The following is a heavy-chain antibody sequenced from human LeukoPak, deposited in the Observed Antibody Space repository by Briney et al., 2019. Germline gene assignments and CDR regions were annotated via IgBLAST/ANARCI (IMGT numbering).Heavy chain of an antibody. CDR1: GDSISSYY. Sequence: PSETLSLTCTVSGDSISSYYWSWFRQPPGKGLEWIGYIYDSGSTNYNPSLKSRVTMAVDTSKNQFSLKLSSVTAADTAVYYCARGYSSSWYYFDYWGQGTLVTVSS. CDR2: IYDSGST. CDR3: ARGYSSSWYYFDY. V-gene: IGHV4-59*01. J-gene: IGHJ4*02. D-gene: IGHD6-13*01.